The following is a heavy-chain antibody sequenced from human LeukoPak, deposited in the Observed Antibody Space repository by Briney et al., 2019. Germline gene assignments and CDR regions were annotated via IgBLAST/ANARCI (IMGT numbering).Heavy chain of an antibody. CDR2: INPNSGGT. CDR3: ARGNMEWLPFDY. J-gene: IGHJ4*02. D-gene: IGHD5-12*01. V-gene: IGHV1-2*02. CDR1: GYTFTSYF. Sequence: ASVKVSCKVSGYTFTSYFIHWVRQAPGQGLEWMGWINPNSGGTKYTQKFQGRVTMTRDTSISTAYMELSRLRSDDRAVYYCARGNMEWLPFDYWGQGALVTVSS.